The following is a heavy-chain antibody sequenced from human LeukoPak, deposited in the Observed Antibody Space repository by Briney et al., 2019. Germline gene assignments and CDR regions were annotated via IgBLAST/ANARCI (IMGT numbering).Heavy chain of an antibody. Sequence: GGSLRLSCAASGFTFSSYWMGWVRQAPGKRLEWVANMNIDGSEKYYANSAKGRFTISRDNARNSVYLQMNSLRVEDTAVYYCARDPVEWELLLDYWGQGTLVTVSS. V-gene: IGHV3-7*01. CDR3: ARDPVEWELLLDY. D-gene: IGHD1-26*01. CDR1: GFTFSSYW. J-gene: IGHJ4*02. CDR2: MNIDGSEK.